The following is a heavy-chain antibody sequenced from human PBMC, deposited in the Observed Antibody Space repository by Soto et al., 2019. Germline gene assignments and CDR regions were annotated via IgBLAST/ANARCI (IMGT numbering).Heavy chain of an antibody. CDR2: INHSGST. J-gene: IGHJ5*02. CDR1: GGSFSGYY. CDR3: ASRFSSSWYGFNWFDP. D-gene: IGHD6-13*01. V-gene: IGHV4-34*01. Sequence: SETLSLTCAVYGGSFSGYYWSWIRQPPGKGLEWIGEINHSGSTNYNPSLKSRVTISVDTSKNQFSLKLSSVTAADTAVYYCASRFSSSWYGFNWFDPWGQGTLVTVSS.